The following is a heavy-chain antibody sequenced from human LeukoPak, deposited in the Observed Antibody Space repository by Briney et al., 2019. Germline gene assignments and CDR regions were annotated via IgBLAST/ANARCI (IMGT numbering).Heavy chain of an antibody. J-gene: IGHJ4*02. CDR2: IYYRGSA. V-gene: IGHV4-59*01. Sequence: SETLSLTCTVSGGSISSYYWSWIRQPPGKGLEWIGYIYYRGSANYNPSLKSRVTISVDTSKNQFSLKLNSVTAADTAVYYCARAGNYYASGSYLGYWGQGTLVTVSS. CDR1: GGSISSYY. CDR3: ARAGNYYASGSYLGY. D-gene: IGHD3-10*01.